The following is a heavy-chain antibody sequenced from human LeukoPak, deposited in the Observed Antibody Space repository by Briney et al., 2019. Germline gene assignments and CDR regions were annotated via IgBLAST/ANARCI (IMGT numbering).Heavy chain of an antibody. V-gene: IGHV1-45*03. J-gene: IGHJ3*02. CDR3: ASKGGSYRDAFDI. CDR1: GYTFTYRN. Sequence: SVKVSCKASGYTFTYRNLHWVRQAPRQALEWMGWITPFNGSTNYAQKFQDRVTITRDRSMSTAYMELSSLRSEDTAMYYCASKGGSYRDAFDIWGQGTMVTVSS. D-gene: IGHD1-26*01. CDR2: ITPFNGST.